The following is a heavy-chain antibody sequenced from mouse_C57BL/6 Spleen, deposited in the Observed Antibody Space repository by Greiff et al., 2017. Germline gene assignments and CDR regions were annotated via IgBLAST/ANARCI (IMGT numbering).Heavy chain of an antibody. J-gene: IGHJ2*01. CDR3: ARIPDGSSPWFDY. CDR1: GYTFTDYY. D-gene: IGHD1-1*01. V-gene: IGHV1-75*01. CDR2: IFPGSGST. Sequence: QVQLQQSGPELVKPGASVKISCKASGYTFTDYYINWVKQRPGQGLEWIGWIFPGSGSTYYNEKFKGKATLTVDKSSSTAYMLLSSLTSEDSAVDFCARIPDGSSPWFDYWGQGTTLTVSS.